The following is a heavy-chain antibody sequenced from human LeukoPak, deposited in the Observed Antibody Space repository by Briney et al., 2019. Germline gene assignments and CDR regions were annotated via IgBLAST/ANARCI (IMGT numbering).Heavy chain of an antibody. CDR1: GFTFSSYG. CDR2: IRYDGSNK. D-gene: IGHD6-13*01. CDR3: ARDLMGIAYRGAFYY. V-gene: IGHV3-30*02. Sequence: GGSLRLSCAASGFTFSSYGMHWVRQAPGKGLEWVAFIRYDGSNKYYADSVKGRFTISRDNSKNSLYLQMNSLRAENTAVYYCARDLMGIAYRGAFYYWGQGTLVTVSS. J-gene: IGHJ4*02.